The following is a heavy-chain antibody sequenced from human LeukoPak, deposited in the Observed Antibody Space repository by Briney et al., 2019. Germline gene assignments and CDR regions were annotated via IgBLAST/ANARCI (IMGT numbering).Heavy chain of an antibody. V-gene: IGHV3-30-3*01. Sequence: PGGSLRLSCAASGFTFSSYAMHWVRQAPGKGLEWVAVISYDGSNKYYADSVKGRFTISRDNSKNTLYLQMNSLRAEDTAVYYCARTYYDFWSGEFDYWGQGTLVTVSS. CDR3: ARTYYDFWSGEFDY. D-gene: IGHD3-3*01. J-gene: IGHJ4*02. CDR1: GFTFSSYA. CDR2: ISYDGSNK.